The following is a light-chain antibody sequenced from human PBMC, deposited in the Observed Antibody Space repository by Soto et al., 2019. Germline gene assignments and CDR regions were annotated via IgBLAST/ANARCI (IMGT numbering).Light chain of an antibody. Sequence: QSALTQPPSASGSPGQSVTISCTGTSSDVGRYIYVSWYQQHPGKAPKIIMYEVSKRPSGVPDRFPGSKSGNTASLTVSGLQAEDEAEYYCRRYGGSITSVLGTGPKFTVL. CDR3: RRYGGSITSV. V-gene: IGLV2-8*01. J-gene: IGLJ1*01. CDR2: EVS. CDR1: SSDVGRYIY.